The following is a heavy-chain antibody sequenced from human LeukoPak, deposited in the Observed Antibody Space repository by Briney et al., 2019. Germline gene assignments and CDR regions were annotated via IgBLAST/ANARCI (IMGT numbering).Heavy chain of an antibody. CDR3: ARPKGDYVLLSGMDV. D-gene: IGHD4-17*01. Sequence: GGSLRLSCAASGFTFSSYWMIWVRQAPGKGLEWVANIKQDGSEKYYVDSVKGRFTISRDNAKNSLYLQMNSLRAEDTAVYYCARPKGDYVLLSGMDVWGQGTTVTVSS. V-gene: IGHV3-7*03. CDR1: GFTFSSYW. J-gene: IGHJ6*02. CDR2: IKQDGSEK.